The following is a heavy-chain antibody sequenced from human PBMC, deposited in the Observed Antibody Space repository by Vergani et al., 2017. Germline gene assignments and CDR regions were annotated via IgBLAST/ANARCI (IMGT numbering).Heavy chain of an antibody. CDR2: IYTSGST. Sequence: QVQLQESGPGLVKPSQTLSLTCTVSGGSTSSGSYYWSWIRQPAGKGLEWIGRIYTSGSTNYNPSLKSRVTISVDTSKNQFSLKLSSVTAADTAVYYCARGYYDSSRIGAFDIWGQGTMVTVSS. J-gene: IGHJ3*02. CDR1: GGSTSSGSYY. V-gene: IGHV4-61*02. D-gene: IGHD3-22*01. CDR3: ARGYYDSSRIGAFDI.